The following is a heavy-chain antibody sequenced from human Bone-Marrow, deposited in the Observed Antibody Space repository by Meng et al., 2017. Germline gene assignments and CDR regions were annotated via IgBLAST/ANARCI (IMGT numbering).Heavy chain of an antibody. CDR1: GGSISGPF. J-gene: IGHJ6*02. Sequence: SETLSLTCTVSGGSISGPFWSWIRQPPGKELEWIGYIHYSGNTNYNPSLGGRVTISVDTSRNQFSLKFISVTAADTSVYFCAKDLDSGSWHGLDVWGQGTTVTVSS. D-gene: IGHD3-10*01. CDR3: AKDLDSGSWHGLDV. V-gene: IGHV4-59*11. CDR2: IHYSGNT.